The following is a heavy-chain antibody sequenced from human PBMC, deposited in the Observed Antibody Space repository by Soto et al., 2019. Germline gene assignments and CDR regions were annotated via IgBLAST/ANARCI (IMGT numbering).Heavy chain of an antibody. D-gene: IGHD2-15*01. CDR1: GYTFTSYD. CDR3: ARAIVVVVAAHYGFDS. CDR2: MNPNSGNT. V-gene: IGHV1-8*01. J-gene: IGHJ4*02. Sequence: QVQLVQSGAEVKKPGASVKVSCKASGYTFTSYDISWVRQATGQGLEWMGWMNPNSGNTGYAQKFQGRVTMTRNTSICTAYMERSSLRSEDTAVYYCARAIVVVVAAHYGFDSWGQVTLVSFSS.